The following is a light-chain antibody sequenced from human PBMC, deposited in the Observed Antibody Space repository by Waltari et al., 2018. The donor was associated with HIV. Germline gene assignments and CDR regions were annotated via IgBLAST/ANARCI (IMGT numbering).Light chain of an antibody. CDR2: SAS. Sequence: AIRMTQSPSSFSASPGARVTITCRASQVISSSLAWYQQKPGKAPNLLIYSASTLQSGVPLRFSGSGSGTDFTLTISRLQSEDFATYYCQQYYTYPWTFGQGTKVELK. CDR1: QVISSS. J-gene: IGKJ1*01. V-gene: IGKV1-8*01. CDR3: QQYYTYPWT.